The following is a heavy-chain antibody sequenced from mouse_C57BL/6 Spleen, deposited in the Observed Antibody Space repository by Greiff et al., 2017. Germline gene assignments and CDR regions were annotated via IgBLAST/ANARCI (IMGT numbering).Heavy chain of an antibody. CDR2: INPSNGGT. D-gene: IGHD2-5*01. V-gene: IGHV1-53*01. Sequence: QVQLQQPGTELVKPGASVKLSCKASGYTFTSYWMHWVKQRPGQGLEWIGNINPSNGGTNYNEKFKSKATLTVDKSSSTAYMQLSRLTSEDSAVYYCARAIVTSYYAMDYWGQGTSVTVSS. CDR1: GYTFTSYW. J-gene: IGHJ4*01. CDR3: ARAIVTSYYAMDY.